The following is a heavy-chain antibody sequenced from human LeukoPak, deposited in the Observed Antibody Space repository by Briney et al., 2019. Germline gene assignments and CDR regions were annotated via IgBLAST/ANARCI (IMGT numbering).Heavy chain of an antibody. V-gene: IGHV4-34*01. J-gene: IGHJ4*02. D-gene: IGHD3-9*01. CDR3: ARDDILTGHQPGDY. CDR1: GGSFSGYY. CDR2: INHSGST. Sequence: SETLSLTCAVYGGSFSGYYWSWIRQPPGKGLEWIGEINHSGSTNYNPSLKSRVTISVDTSKNQFSLKLSSVTAADTAVYYCARDDILTGHQPGDYWGQGTLVTVSS.